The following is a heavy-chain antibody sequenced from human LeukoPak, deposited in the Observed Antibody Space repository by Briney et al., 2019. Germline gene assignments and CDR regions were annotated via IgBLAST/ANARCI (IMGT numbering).Heavy chain of an antibody. J-gene: IGHJ4*02. D-gene: IGHD2-21*01. CDR3: ARGGGTYHVDY. Sequence: GASVKVSCKASGYTFSAYYMHWVRQAPGEGLEWMGWISPNSGGTKYAQKFQGRVTMTRDTSISTVYMELSSLRSDDTAVYYCARGGGTYHVDYWGQGTLVTVSS. CDR2: ISPNSGGT. V-gene: IGHV1-2*02. CDR1: GYTFSAYY.